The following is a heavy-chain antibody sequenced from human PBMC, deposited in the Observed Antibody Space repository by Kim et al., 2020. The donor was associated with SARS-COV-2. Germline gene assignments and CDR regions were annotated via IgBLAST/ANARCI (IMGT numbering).Heavy chain of an antibody. CDR3: AQGGYDILWY. Sequence: SETLSLTCAVYGGSFSGYYWSWIRQPPGKGLEWIGEINHSGSTNYNPSLKSRVTISVDTSKNQFSLKLSSVTAADTAVYYCAQGGYDILWYWGQGTLVTVSS. CDR1: GGSFSGYY. J-gene: IGHJ4*02. D-gene: IGHD3-9*01. CDR2: INHSGST. V-gene: IGHV4-34*01.